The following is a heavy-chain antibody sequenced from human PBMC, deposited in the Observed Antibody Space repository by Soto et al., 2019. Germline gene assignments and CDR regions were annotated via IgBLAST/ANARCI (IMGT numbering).Heavy chain of an antibody. Sequence: GGSLRLSCAASGFTFSSYWMSWVRQAPGKGLEWVANIKQDGSEKYYVDSVKGRFTISRDNAKNSLYLQMNSLRAEDTAVYYCARDRVYDSSGYYYYWGQGTLVTVSS. CDR2: IKQDGSEK. D-gene: IGHD3-22*01. J-gene: IGHJ4*02. CDR3: ARDRVYDSSGYYYY. V-gene: IGHV3-7*05. CDR1: GFTFSSYW.